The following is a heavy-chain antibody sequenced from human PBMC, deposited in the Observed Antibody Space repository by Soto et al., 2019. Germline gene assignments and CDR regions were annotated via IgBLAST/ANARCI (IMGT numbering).Heavy chain of an antibody. J-gene: IGHJ4*02. CDR2: IWYDGSSK. CDR3: AKPSYDFWSGYYHLFDG. V-gene: IGHV3-33*06. CDR1: GFTFSSYG. D-gene: IGHD3-3*01. Sequence: QVKLVESGGGVVQPGRSLRLSCAVSGFTFSSYGMHWVRQAPGKGLEWVALIWYDGSSKFYADSVKGRFTISRDNSKNTLSLEMSSLRAEDTAMYYGAKPSYDFWSGYYHLFDGWGQGTLVTVSS.